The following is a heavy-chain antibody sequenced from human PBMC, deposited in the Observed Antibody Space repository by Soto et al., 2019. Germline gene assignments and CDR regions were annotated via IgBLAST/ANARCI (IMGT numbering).Heavy chain of an antibody. Sequence: QVQLVQSGAEVKKPGASVKVSCKASGYTFTSYDINWVRQATGQGLEWMGWMNPNSGNTGYAQKFQGRDTMTRDTSISTAYMELSSRGSEETAVYYCARVGKAVAGHYYYYYMDVWGKGTTVIVSS. CDR2: MNPNSGNT. CDR1: GYTFTSYD. J-gene: IGHJ6*03. V-gene: IGHV1-8*01. CDR3: ARVGKAVAGHYYYYYMDV. D-gene: IGHD6-19*01.